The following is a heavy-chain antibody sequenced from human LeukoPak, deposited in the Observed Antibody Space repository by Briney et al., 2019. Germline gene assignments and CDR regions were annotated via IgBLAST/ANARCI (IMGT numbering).Heavy chain of an antibody. J-gene: IGHJ5*02. CDR2: ISAYNGNT. CDR1: GYTFPSYG. CDR3: ARDRLRMARGGSSAIWFDP. Sequence: ASVKVSCKASGYTFPSYGISWVRPAPAQGLEWMAWISAYNGNTNYAQKLQGRVTMTTDTSTSTAYMELRSLRSGDTAVYYCARDRLRMARGGSSAIWFDPWGQGTLVTVSS. V-gene: IGHV1-18*01. D-gene: IGHD2-15*01.